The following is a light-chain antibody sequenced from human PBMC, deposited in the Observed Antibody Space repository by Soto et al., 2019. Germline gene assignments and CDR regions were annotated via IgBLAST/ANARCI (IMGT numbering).Light chain of an antibody. CDR3: QQYNNWPQT. Sequence: EIVLTQSPDTLAVSPGEVATLSCWASQSVTSNLAWYQQKRGQAPRLLIYGASTRATGIPARFSGSGSGTEFTLTISSLQSEDFAVYYCQQYNNWPQTFGGGTKVEIK. J-gene: IGKJ4*01. V-gene: IGKV3-15*01. CDR1: QSVTSN. CDR2: GAS.